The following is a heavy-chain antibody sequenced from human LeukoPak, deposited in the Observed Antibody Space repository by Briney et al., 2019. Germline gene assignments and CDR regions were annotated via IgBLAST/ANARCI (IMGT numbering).Heavy chain of an antibody. V-gene: IGHV4-34*01. CDR3: ARVGYYDILTGYYYYYGMDV. CDR1: GGSFSGYY. D-gene: IGHD3-9*01. CDR2: INHSGST. J-gene: IGHJ6*04. Sequence: PSETLSLTCAVYGGSFSGYYWSWIRQPPGKGLEWIGEINHSGSTNYNPSPKSRVTISVDTSKNQFSLKLSSVTAADTAVYYCARVGYYDILTGYYYYYGMDVWGKGTTVTVSS.